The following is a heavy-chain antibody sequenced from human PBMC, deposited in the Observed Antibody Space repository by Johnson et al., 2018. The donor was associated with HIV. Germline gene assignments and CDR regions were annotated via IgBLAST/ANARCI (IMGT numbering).Heavy chain of an antibody. CDR2: ISSSGGTI. J-gene: IGHJ3*02. CDR3: ARSVGYYDSSAYYYVDAFDI. CDR1: RFTFSDYY. V-gene: IGHV3-11*01. Sequence: QMQLVESGGGLVQPGGSLRLSCAASRFTFSDYYMSWIRQTPGKGLEWVSYISSSGGTIYYADSLKGRFTISRDNAKNSLYLQMNSLRAEDTALYYCARSVGYYDSSAYYYVDAFDIWGQGTMVTVSS. D-gene: IGHD3-22*01.